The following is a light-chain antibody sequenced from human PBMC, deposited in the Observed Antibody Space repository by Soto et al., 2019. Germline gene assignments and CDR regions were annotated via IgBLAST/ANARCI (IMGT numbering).Light chain of an antibody. CDR2: EGS. CDR1: SSDVGSYNL. Sequence: QSVLTQPSSLSGSPVQSITISCTGTSSDVGSYNLVSWYQQHPGKAPKLMIYEGSKRPSGVSNRFSGSKSGNTASLTISGLQAEDEADYYCCSYAGSSTFLYVFGTGTKVTVL. J-gene: IGLJ1*01. CDR3: CSYAGSSTFLYV. V-gene: IGLV2-23*03.